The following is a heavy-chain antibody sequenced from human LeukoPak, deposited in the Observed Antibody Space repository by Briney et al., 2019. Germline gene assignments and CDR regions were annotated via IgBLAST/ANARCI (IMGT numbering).Heavy chain of an antibody. D-gene: IGHD3-3*01. Sequence: ASVKVSCKASGGTFSSYALNWVRQAPGQGLEWMGVFIPILGTANSTQKFRDRVTITADISTNTAYMELSSLRSEDTAVYFCAGIPVFGVVLHQEPVWGKGTTVTVSS. J-gene: IGHJ6*04. V-gene: IGHV1-69*06. CDR3: AGIPVFGVVLHQEPV. CDR2: FIPILGTA. CDR1: GGTFSSYA.